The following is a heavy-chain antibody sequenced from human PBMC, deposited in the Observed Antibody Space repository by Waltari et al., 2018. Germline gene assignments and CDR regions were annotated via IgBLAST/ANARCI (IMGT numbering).Heavy chain of an antibody. CDR3: ARPSTEYYFYYYYMDV. CDR2: IDNSGNTV. V-gene: IGHV3-48*03. Sequence: EVQVVESGGGLVQPGGSLRLSCTASGFTFSSYEMNWVRQAPAKGLEWISYIDNSGNTVYYADSVKGRFTISRDNAKNSLFLLMNSLRAEDTAVYYCARPSTEYYFYYYYMDVWGKGTTVTVS. CDR1: GFTFSSYE. J-gene: IGHJ6*03.